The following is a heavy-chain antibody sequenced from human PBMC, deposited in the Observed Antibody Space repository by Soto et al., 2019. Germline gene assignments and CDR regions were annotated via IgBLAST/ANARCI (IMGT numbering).Heavy chain of an antibody. CDR2: ISSSSSTI. V-gene: IGHV3-48*01. CDR1: GFTFSSYS. D-gene: IGHD2-15*01. Sequence: GGSLRLSCAASGFTFSSYSMNWVRQAPGKGLEWVSYISSSSSTIYYADSVKGRFTISRDNAKNSLYLQMNSLRAEDTAVYYCARVKVVAATLYGDPRPYYFDYWGQGTLVTVSS. CDR3: ARVKVVAATLYGDPRPYYFDY. J-gene: IGHJ4*02.